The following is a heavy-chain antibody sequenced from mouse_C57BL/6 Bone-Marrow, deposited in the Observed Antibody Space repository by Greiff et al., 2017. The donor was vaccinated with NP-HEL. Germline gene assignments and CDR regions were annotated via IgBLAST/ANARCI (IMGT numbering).Heavy chain of an antibody. D-gene: IGHD2-4*01. CDR1: GYTFTDYY. Sequence: VQLQQSGAELVKPGASVKISCKASGYTFTDYYINWVTQRPGQGLEWIGKIGPGSGSTYYNEKFKGKATLTADKSSSTAYMQLSSLTSEDSAVYFCTKPYDYDDGWYFDVWGTGTTVTVSS. CDR3: TKPYDYDDGWYFDV. J-gene: IGHJ1*03. V-gene: IGHV1-77*01. CDR2: IGPGSGST.